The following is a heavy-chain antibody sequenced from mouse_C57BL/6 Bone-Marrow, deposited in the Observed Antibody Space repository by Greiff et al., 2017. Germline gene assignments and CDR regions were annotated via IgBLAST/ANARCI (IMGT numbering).Heavy chain of an antibody. V-gene: IGHV1-50*01. CDR3: ARQGLLRGAY. CDR1: GYTFTSYW. Sequence: VQLQQSGAELVKPGASVKLSCKASGYTFTSYWMQWVKQRPGQGLEWIGEIDPSDSYTNYNQKFKGKATLTVDKSSSTAYMQLSSLTSEDSAVYYCARQGLLRGAYWGQGTLVTVSA. D-gene: IGHD2-3*01. J-gene: IGHJ3*01. CDR2: IDPSDSYT.